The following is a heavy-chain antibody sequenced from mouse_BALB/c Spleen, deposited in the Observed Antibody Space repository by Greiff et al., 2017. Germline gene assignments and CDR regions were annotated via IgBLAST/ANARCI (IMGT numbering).Heavy chain of an antibody. J-gene: IGHJ1*01. CDR1: GYSITSGYS. Sequence: EVQLQESGPDLVKPSQSLSLTCTVTGYSITSGYSWHWIRQSPGNKLEWMGYIHYSGSTNYNPSLKSRISITRDTSKNQFFLQLNSVTTEDTATYYCAYYYGSSRYFDVWGAGTTVTVSS. V-gene: IGHV3-1*02. CDR3: AYYYGSSRYFDV. CDR2: IHYSGST. D-gene: IGHD1-1*01.